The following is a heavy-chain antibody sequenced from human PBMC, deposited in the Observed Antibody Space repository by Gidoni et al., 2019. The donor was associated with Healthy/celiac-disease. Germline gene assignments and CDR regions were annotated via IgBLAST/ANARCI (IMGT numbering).Heavy chain of an antibody. Sequence: QVQLVESGGGVVQPGRSLRLSCAASGFTFSSYAMHWVRQAPGKGLEWVAVISYDGSNKYYADSVKGRFTISRDNSKNTLYLQMNSLRAEDTAVYYCARRAHSGSYSGPAFDIWGQGTMVTVSS. CDR3: ARRAHSGSYSGPAFDI. D-gene: IGHD1-26*01. CDR2: ISYDGSNK. J-gene: IGHJ3*02. V-gene: IGHV3-30-3*01. CDR1: GFTFSSYA.